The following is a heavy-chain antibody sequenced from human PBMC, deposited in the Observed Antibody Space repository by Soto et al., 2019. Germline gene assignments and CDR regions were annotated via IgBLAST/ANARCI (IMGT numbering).Heavy chain of an antibody. J-gene: IGHJ6*03. CDR1: GFTFSSYT. CDR3: AREYYYYYMDV. CDR2: ISSSSSTI. Sequence: GGSLRLSCAASGFTFSSYTMNWVRQAPGKGLEWVSYISSSSSTIYYADSVKGRFTISRDNAKNSLYRQMNSLRAEDTAVYYCAREYYYYYMDVWGKGTTVTVSS. V-gene: IGHV3-48*01.